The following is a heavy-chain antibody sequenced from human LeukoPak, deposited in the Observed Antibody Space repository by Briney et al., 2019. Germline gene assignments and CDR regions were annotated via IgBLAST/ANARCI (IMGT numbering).Heavy chain of an antibody. V-gene: IGHV1-46*01. Sequence: SVKLSCMASGYTFTSHYMHWVRPAPGQGLEWLGLINPSGSSTLYAQKCQGRVTMTRDMSTTTDYMEMSSLRSEDTAVYYCARDNSVGDIAWWFDPWGQGTLVTVSS. CDR3: ARDNSVGDIAWWFDP. J-gene: IGHJ5*02. D-gene: IGHD3-16*02. CDR2: INPSGSST. CDR1: GYTFTSHY.